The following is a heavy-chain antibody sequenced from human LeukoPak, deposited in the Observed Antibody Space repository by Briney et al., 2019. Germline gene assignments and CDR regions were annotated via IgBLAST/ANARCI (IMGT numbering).Heavy chain of an antibody. Sequence: SETLSLTCTVSGGSISSYYWSWIRQPPGKGLEWIGYIYYSGSTNYNPSLKSRVTISVDTSKNQFSLKLSSVTAADTAVYYCARVGIVGATYPFDYWGQGILVTVSS. CDR3: ARVGIVGATYPFDY. CDR2: IYYSGST. V-gene: IGHV4-59*01. J-gene: IGHJ4*02. CDR1: GGSISSYY. D-gene: IGHD1-26*01.